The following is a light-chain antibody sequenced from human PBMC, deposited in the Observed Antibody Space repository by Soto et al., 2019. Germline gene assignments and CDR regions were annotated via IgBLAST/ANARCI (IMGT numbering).Light chain of an antibody. V-gene: IGLV2-14*01. Sequence: QSVLTQPASVSGSPGQSITISCTGTNSDVGAYNYVSWYQQHPGKAPKLVIYEVNNRPSRVSDRFFGSKSGNTASLTISGLQTEDEADYYCSSYSSSGAQVFGAGTKVTVL. CDR1: NSDVGAYNY. CDR3: SSYSSSGAQV. J-gene: IGLJ1*01. CDR2: EVN.